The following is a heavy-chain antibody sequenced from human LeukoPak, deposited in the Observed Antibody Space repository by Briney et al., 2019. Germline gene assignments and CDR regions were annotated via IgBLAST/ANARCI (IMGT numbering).Heavy chain of an antibody. CDR3: AKAPVTTCRGAYCYPFDY. D-gene: IGHD2-21*01. CDR1: GFTFSSYG. V-gene: IGHV3-23*01. CDR2: ISGSGGST. Sequence: PGGSLRLSCTASGFTFSSYGISWVRQAPGKGLEWVSGISGSGGSTFYADAVKGRFTISRDSSKNTLFLQMNRLRPEDAAVYYCAKAPVTTCRGAYCYPFDYWGQGTLVTVSS. J-gene: IGHJ4*02.